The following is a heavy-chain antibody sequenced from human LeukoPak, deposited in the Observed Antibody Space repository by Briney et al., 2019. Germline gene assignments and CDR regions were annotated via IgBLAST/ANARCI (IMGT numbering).Heavy chain of an antibody. V-gene: IGHV3-48*03. CDR3: ARVFYYGSELDY. CDR2: ISSSGSTI. D-gene: IGHD3-10*01. J-gene: IGHJ4*02. CDR1: GFTFSSYE. Sequence: PGGSLRLSCAASGFTFSSYEMNWVRQAPGKGLEWVSYISSSGSTIYYADSVKGRFTISRDNAKNSLYLQMNSLGAEDTAVYYCARVFYYGSELDYWGQGTLVTVSS.